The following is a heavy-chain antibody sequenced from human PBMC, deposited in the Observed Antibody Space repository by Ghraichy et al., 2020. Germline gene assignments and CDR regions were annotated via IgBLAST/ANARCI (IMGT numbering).Heavy chain of an antibody. V-gene: IGHV4-39*07. J-gene: IGHJ4*02. CDR3: ARGPSDYRDYGGRAYYFDF. CDR1: GGSISSSNYF. D-gene: IGHD4-17*01. Sequence: SETLSLTCTVSGGSISSSNYFWDWLRQPPGKGLEWIGSIYYSGSTYYNPSLKSRVTISVDTSKNQFSLKLSSVTAADTAVYYCARGPSDYRDYGGRAYYFDFWGQGTLVTVSS. CDR2: IYYSGST.